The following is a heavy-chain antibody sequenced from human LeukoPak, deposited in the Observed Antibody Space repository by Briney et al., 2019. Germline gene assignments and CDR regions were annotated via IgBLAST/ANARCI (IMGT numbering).Heavy chain of an antibody. V-gene: IGHV3-15*01. CDR2: IKSKTDGGTT. Sequence: GGSLRLSCAASGFTFSNAWMSWVRQAPGKGLEWVGRIKSKTDGGTTDYAAPVKGRFTISRDDSKNTLYLQMNSLKTEDTAVYYCTTYMQWLVGGLYYWGQGTLVTVSS. J-gene: IGHJ4*02. CDR1: GFTFSNAW. CDR3: TTYMQWLVGGLYY. D-gene: IGHD6-19*01.